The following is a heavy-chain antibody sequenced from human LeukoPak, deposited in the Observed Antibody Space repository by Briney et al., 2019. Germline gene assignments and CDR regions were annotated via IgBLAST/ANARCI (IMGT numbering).Heavy chain of an antibody. Sequence: ASVKVSCKASGGTFSSYAISWVRQAPGQGLEWMGGIIPIFGTANYAQKFQGRVTTTADESTSTAYMELSSLRSEDTAVYYCARVVTGTTGDYFDYWGQGTLVTVSS. V-gene: IGHV1-69*13. CDR3: ARVVTGTTGDYFDY. J-gene: IGHJ4*02. CDR1: GGTFSSYA. D-gene: IGHD1-7*01. CDR2: IIPIFGTA.